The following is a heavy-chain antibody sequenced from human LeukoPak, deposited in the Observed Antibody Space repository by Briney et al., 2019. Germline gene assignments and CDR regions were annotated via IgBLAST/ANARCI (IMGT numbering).Heavy chain of an antibody. Sequence: ASVKVTCKASGYTFTSYGISWVRQAPGQGLEWMGWISAYNGNTNYAQKLQGRVTMTTDTSTSTAYMELSSLRSEDTAVYYCARGLSERGAFDIWGQGTMVTVSS. D-gene: IGHD1-1*01. CDR2: ISAYNGNT. CDR3: ARGLSERGAFDI. V-gene: IGHV1-18*01. J-gene: IGHJ3*02. CDR1: GYTFTSYG.